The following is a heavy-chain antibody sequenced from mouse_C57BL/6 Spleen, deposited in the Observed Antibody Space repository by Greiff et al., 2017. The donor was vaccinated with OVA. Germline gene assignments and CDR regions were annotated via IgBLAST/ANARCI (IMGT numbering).Heavy chain of an antibody. Sequence: QVQLKESGPELVKPGASVKISCKASGYTFTDYYINWVKQRPGQGLEWIGWIFPGSGSTYYNEKFKGKATLTVDKSSSTAYMLLSSLTSEDSAVYFCARCNYYGSSYVDYAMDYWGQGTSVTVSS. V-gene: IGHV1-75*01. J-gene: IGHJ4*01. D-gene: IGHD1-1*01. CDR3: ARCNYYGSSYVDYAMDY. CDR2: IFPGSGST. CDR1: GYTFTDYY.